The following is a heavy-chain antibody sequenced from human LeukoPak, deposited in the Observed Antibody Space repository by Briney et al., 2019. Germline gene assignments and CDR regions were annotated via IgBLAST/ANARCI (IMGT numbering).Heavy chain of an antibody. CDR2: ISAYNGNT. D-gene: IGHD3-10*01. CDR3: ARRFGETHYYGMDV. CDR1: GYTFTSYG. J-gene: IGHJ6*02. Sequence: ASVKISCKASGYTFTSYGISWVRQAPGQGLEWMGWISAYNGNTNYAQKLQGRVTMTTDTSTSTAYMELRSLRSDDTAVYYCARRFGETHYYGMDVWGQGTTVTVSS. V-gene: IGHV1-18*01.